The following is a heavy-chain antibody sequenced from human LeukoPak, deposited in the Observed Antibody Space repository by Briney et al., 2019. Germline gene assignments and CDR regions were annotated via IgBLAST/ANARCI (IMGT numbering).Heavy chain of an antibody. V-gene: IGHV4-34*01. D-gene: IGHD6-19*01. CDR1: GGSFSGYY. CDR2: INHSGST. CDR3: AKEAYSSGWYGAFDI. Sequence: SETLSLTCAVYGGSFSGYYWSWIRQPPGKGLEWIGEINHSGSTNYNPSLKSRVTISVDTSKNQFSLKLSSVTAADTAVYYCAKEAYSSGWYGAFDIWGQGTMVTVSS. J-gene: IGHJ3*02.